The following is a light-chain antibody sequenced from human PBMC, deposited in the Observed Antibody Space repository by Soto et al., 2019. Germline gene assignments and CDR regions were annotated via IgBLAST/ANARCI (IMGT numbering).Light chain of an antibody. CDR2: DAS. CDR1: HDISNF. V-gene: IGKV1-33*01. Sequence: DIQMTQSPSSLSASVGDRVSITCQASHDISNFLSWYQQRPGKAPKLLIYDASDLQTGVPSRFSGGGSGTRFTFTISSLHPEDLATYYCQQYDSFPRTFGQGTRLEIK. J-gene: IGKJ5*01. CDR3: QQYDSFPRT.